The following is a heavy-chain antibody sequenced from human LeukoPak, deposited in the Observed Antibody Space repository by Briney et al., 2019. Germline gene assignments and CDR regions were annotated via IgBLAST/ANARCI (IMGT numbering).Heavy chain of an antibody. V-gene: IGHV4-61*02. CDR3: ARDPPRWGSPLDDAFDI. CDR1: GGSISSGSYY. J-gene: IGHJ3*02. CDR2: TYTSGST. Sequence: SETLSLTCTVSGGSISSGSYYWSWIRQPAGKGLEWIGRTYTSGSTNYNPSLKSRVTISVDTSKNQFSLKLSSVTAADTAVYYCARDPPRWGSPLDDAFDIWGQGTMVTVSS. D-gene: IGHD3-16*01.